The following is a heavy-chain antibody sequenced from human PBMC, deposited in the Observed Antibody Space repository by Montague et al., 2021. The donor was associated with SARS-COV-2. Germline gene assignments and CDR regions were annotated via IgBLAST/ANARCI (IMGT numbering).Heavy chain of an antibody. J-gene: IGHJ6*03. CDR1: GFTFSSYG. Sequence: SLRLSCAASGFTFSSYGMHWVRQAPGKGLEWVAVIWYDGSNKYYADSVKGRFTISRDNSENTLYLQMDSLRAEDTAVYYCAKDREYQLPYYYYYMDVWGKGTTVTVSS. CDR2: IWYDGSNK. V-gene: IGHV3-33*06. D-gene: IGHD2-2*01. CDR3: AKDREYQLPYYYYYMDV.